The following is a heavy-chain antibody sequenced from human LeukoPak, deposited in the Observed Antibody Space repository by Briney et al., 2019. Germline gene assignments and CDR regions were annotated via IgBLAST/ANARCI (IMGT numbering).Heavy chain of an antibody. V-gene: IGHV4-30-4*08. J-gene: IGHJ5*02. CDR1: GGSFSGYY. Sequence: PSETLSLTCAVYGGSFSGYYWSWIRQPPGKGLEWIGYIYYSGSTYYNPSLKSRVTISVDTSKNQFSLKLSSVTAADTAVYYCARSPAVPYDSSGYYVGWFDPWGQGTLVTVSS. CDR2: IYYSGST. CDR3: ARSPAVPYDSSGYYVGWFDP. D-gene: IGHD3-22*01.